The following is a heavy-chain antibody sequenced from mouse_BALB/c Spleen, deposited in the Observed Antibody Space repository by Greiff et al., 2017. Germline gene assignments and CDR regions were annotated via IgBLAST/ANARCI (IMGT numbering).Heavy chain of an antibody. CDR2: IRNKANGYTT. J-gene: IGHJ4*01. Sequence: DVKLVESGGGLVQPGGSLRLSCATSGFTFTDYYMSWVRQPPGKALEWLGFIRNKANGYTTEYSASVKGRFTISRDNSQSILYLQMNTLRAEDSATYYCASGNYYAMDYWGQGTSVTVSS. CDR3: ASGNYYAMDY. V-gene: IGHV7-3*02. CDR1: GFTFTDYY.